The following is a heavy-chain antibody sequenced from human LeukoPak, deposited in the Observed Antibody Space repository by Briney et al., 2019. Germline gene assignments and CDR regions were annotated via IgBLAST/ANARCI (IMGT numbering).Heavy chain of an antibody. CDR3: AKSTIVGATVDAFDI. CDR1: GFTFSSYV. CDR2: IRYDGTNR. D-gene: IGHD1-26*01. V-gene: IGHV3-30*02. J-gene: IGHJ3*02. Sequence: GSLRLSCAASGFTFSSYVMHWVRQAPGKGLEWVAFIRYDGTNRYYADSVKGRFTISRDSSKNTLYLQMNSLRAEDTAVYYCAKSTIVGATVDAFDIWGQGTMVTVSS.